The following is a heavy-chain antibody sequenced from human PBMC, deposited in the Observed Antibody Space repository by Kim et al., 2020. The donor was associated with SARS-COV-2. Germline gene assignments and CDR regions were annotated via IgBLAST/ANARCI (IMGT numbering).Heavy chain of an antibody. V-gene: IGHV3-53*01. Sequence: GGSLRLSCAASGFTVSSDYMNWVRQAPGKGLEWVSIIYYDGTTYYADSVKGRFTISRDKSRNMLYLQMNSLRADDTAVYYCAGSRPGVYFAYWGQGTLVTVS. CDR3: AGSRPGVYFAY. J-gene: IGHJ4*02. D-gene: IGHD3-10*01. CDR1: GFTVSSDY. CDR2: IYYDGTT.